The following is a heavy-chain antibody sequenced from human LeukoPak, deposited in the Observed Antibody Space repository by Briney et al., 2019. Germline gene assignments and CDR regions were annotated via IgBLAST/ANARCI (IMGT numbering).Heavy chain of an antibody. D-gene: IGHD5-24*01. CDR3: ARAPSGEMANYYGMDV. V-gene: IGHV3-48*04. J-gene: IGHJ6*02. CDR1: GFTFSRDN. Sequence: GGSLRLSCSGSGFTFSRDNMNWVRQAPGKGLEWVSYIGSGSKTIYYADSVKGRFTISRDNAKNSLYLQMNSLRAEDSGVYYCARAPSGEMANYYGMDVWGQGTTVTVAS. CDR2: IGSGSKTI.